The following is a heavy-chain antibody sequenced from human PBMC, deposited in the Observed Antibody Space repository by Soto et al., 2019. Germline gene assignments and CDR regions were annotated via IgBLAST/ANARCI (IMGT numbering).Heavy chain of an antibody. Sequence: QVQLVESGGGVVQPGRSLRLSCAASGFTFSSYAMHWVRQAPGKGLEWVAVISYDGSNKYYADSVKGRFTISRDNSKNPLYLQMNSLRAEDTAVYYCARDKCPIQLKYYFDYWGQGTLVTVSS. CDR3: ARDKCPIQLKYYFDY. CDR2: ISYDGSNK. D-gene: IGHD5-18*01. CDR1: GFTFSSYA. J-gene: IGHJ4*02. V-gene: IGHV3-30-3*01.